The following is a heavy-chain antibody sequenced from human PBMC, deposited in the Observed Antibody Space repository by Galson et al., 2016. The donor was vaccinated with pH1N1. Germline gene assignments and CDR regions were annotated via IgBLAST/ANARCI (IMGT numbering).Heavy chain of an antibody. D-gene: IGHD3-10*01. CDR1: GGSISSSIYY. Sequence: LSLTCTVSGGSISSSIYYWNWIRQPAGKGLEWIGRMYTSGTTTYNPSLESRVSISVDTSKNQFSLRLSSVTAADTAVYFCARDRVSLTGIFDYWGQGALVTVSS. CDR2: MYTSGTT. J-gene: IGHJ4*02. CDR3: ARDRVSLTGIFDY. V-gene: IGHV4-61*02.